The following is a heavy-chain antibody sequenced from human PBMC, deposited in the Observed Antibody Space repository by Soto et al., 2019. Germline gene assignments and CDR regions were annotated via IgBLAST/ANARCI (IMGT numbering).Heavy chain of an antibody. D-gene: IGHD3-9*01. V-gene: IGHV4-34*01. CDR3: ARGGSNDWQVAFDI. J-gene: IGHJ3*02. CDR2: INHSGSN. CDR1: GGSFSTYY. Sequence: QLQQWGAGLLKPSETLSLTCVVSGGSFSTYYYNWIRQSPGKGLEWSGEINHSGSNNSSPSLKRRVTMSLDTSKNQFSLKLTSVTAADTAVYYCARGGSNDWQVAFDIWGQGTMVTVSS.